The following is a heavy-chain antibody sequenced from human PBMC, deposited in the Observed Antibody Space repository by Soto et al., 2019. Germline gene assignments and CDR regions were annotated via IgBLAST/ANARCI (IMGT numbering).Heavy chain of an antibody. D-gene: IGHD3-10*01. V-gene: IGHV1-18*04. CDR1: GYTFTSYG. J-gene: IGHJ4*02. CDR3: ARASRFRWFGDPSDY. CDR2: ISAYNGNT. Sequence: ASVKVSCKASGYTFTSYGISWVRQAPGQGLEWMGWISAYNGNTNYAQKLQGRVTMTTDTSTSTAYMELRSLRSDDTAVYYCARASRFRWFGDPSDYWGQGTLVTVSS.